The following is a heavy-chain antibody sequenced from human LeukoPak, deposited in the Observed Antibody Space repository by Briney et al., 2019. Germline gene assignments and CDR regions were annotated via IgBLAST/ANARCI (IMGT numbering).Heavy chain of an antibody. V-gene: IGHV6-1*01. CDR3: ARLAGMDSSGHNWFDP. CDR2: TYYRSKWYN. D-gene: IGHD5-18*01. J-gene: IGHJ5*02. Sequence: SQTLSLTCAISGDSVSSNSAAWNWIRQSPSRGLEWLGRTYYRSKWYNDYAVSAKSRITINPDTSKNQFSLQLNSVTPEDTAVYYCARLAGMDSSGHNWFDPWGQGTLVTVSS. CDR1: GDSVSSNSAA.